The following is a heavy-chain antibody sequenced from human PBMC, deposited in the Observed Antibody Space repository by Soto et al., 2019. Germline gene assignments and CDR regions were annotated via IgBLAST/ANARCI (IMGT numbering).Heavy chain of an antibody. Sequence: EVQLWESGGGLVQPGGSLRLSCAASGFTFSSYVMIWVRQAPGKGLEWVSGISNSGGSTYYADSVKGRFSVSRDNSKNTLYLQMNSLRAEDTALYYCAKGLGNDCSGGACFSGNWGQGTLVTVSS. CDR2: ISNSGGST. V-gene: IGHV3-23*01. CDR3: AKGLGNDCSGGACFSGN. CDR1: GFTFSSYV. J-gene: IGHJ4*02. D-gene: IGHD2-15*01.